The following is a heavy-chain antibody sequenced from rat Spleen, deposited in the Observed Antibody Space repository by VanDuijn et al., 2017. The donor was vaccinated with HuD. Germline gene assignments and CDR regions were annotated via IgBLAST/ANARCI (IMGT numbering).Heavy chain of an antibody. V-gene: IGHV3-3*01. CDR3: ARSDGTHYYLPFPY. CDR2: INSAGTT. J-gene: IGHJ2*01. CDR1: GNSIANGYR. D-gene: IGHD1-12*02. Sequence: EVQLQESGPGLVKPSQSLSLTCSVTGNSIANGYRWNWIRWFPGSKLEWMGYINSAGTTVYNPSLKSRISITRDTTRNQFFLQVNSVTTEDTATYYCARSDGTHYYLPFPYWGQGVMVTVSS.